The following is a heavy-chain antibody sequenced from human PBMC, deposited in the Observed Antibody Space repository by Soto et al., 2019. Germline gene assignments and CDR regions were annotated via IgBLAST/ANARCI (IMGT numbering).Heavy chain of an antibody. Sequence: SETLSLTCTVSGGSISSGDYYCSWIRQPPGKGLEWIGYIYYSGSTYYNPSLKSRVTISLDTSKNQFSLKLSSVTAADTAVYYCATGICYDWYDYHGMDVWGQGGTVTVAS. CDR3: ATGICYDWYDYHGMDV. V-gene: IGHV4-30-4*01. CDR2: IYYSGST. CDR1: GGSISSGDYY. D-gene: IGHD5-12*01. J-gene: IGHJ6*02.